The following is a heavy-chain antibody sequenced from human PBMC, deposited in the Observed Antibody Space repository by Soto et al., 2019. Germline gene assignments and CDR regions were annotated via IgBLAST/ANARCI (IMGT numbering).Heavy chain of an antibody. Sequence: EVQLLESGGGLAQPGESLGLSCAASGFAFPTYAMTWVRQIPGKGLEWVASISDSGSKTYYADSVEGRVTIYRDNAKNSLYLQMNSLRVEDTSVYYCARAGYCGPGCYYYFDYWGQGTLVTVSS. J-gene: IGHJ4*02. CDR2: ISDSGSKT. V-gene: IGHV3-23*01. CDR1: GFAFPTYA. CDR3: ARAGYCGPGCYYYFDY. D-gene: IGHD2-21*02.